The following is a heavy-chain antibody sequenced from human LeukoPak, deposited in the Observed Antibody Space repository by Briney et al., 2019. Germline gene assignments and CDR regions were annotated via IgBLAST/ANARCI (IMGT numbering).Heavy chain of an antibody. D-gene: IGHD6-13*01. J-gene: IGHJ4*02. V-gene: IGHV4-59*01. CDR1: GGSISSYY. CDR2: IYYSGST. Sequence: SETLSLTCTVSGGSISSYYWSWIRQPPGKGLEWIGYIYYSGSTNYNPSLKSRVTISVDTSKNQFSLKLSSVTAADTAVYYCARGGGGYSSSWYFAFDYWGQGTLVTVSS. CDR3: ARGGGGYSSSWYFAFDY.